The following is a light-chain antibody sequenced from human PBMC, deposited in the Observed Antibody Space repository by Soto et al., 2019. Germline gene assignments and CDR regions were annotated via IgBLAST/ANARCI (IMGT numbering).Light chain of an antibody. V-gene: IGKV1-5*03. CDR3: QQYNSYSWT. CDR1: QSISSW. J-gene: IGKJ1*01. Sequence: DIQMTQSPPTLSASVGDRVTITCRAIQSISSWLAWYQQKPGKAPKLLIYKASSLESGVPSRFSGRGTGTKFIFIICSLKPDDFATYYCQQYNSYSWTFGQGTKVDIK. CDR2: KAS.